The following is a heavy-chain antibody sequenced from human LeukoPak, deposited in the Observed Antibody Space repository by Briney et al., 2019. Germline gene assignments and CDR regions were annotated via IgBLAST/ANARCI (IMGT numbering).Heavy chain of an antibody. CDR2: ISATGSTT. CDR1: GLTFSTYA. V-gene: IGHV3-23*01. CDR3: ATRGTTATKYFEH. J-gene: IGHJ4*02. D-gene: IGHD1-1*01. Sequence: GGSLRLSCTASGLTFSTYALSWVRQTPGKGLEWLSVISATGSTTYYADSVKGRFTISRDNSKNMLHLQMKSLRAEDTAVYYCATRGTTATKYFEHWGQGTLVTVSS.